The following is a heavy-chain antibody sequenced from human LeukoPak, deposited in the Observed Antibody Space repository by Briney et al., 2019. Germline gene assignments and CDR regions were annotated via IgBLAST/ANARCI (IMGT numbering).Heavy chain of an antibody. D-gene: IGHD3-22*01. CDR3: AKGGDSSGYYPGY. Sequence: GGSLRLSCAASGFTFSSYGMHWVRQAPGKGLEWVAFIRYDGSNKYYADSVKGRFTISRDNSKNTLYLQMNSLRAEDTAVYYCAKGGDSSGYYPGYWGQGTLVTASS. CDR2: IRYDGSNK. CDR1: GFTFSSYG. V-gene: IGHV3-30*02. J-gene: IGHJ4*02.